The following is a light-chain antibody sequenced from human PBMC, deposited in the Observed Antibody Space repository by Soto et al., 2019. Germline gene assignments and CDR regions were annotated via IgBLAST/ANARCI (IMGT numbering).Light chain of an antibody. V-gene: IGKV3-20*01. CDR1: QSVSSSY. J-gene: IGKJ2*01. Sequence: EIVLTQSPGTLSLSPGERATLSCRASQSVSSSYLACYQQKPGQAPRLLIYGASSRATGIPDRFSGSGSGTDFTLTISIVEAEDVGVYCCMQGLQTPYTFGQGTQLEIK. CDR2: GAS. CDR3: MQGLQTPYT.